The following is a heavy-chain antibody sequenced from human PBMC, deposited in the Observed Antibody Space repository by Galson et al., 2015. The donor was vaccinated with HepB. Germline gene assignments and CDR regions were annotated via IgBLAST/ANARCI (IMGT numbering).Heavy chain of an antibody. Sequence: SLRLSCAASGFNVSAYAMHWVRQTPGKGLEWVAVVPSDENNIYYADSVRGRFTISRDNSRDTLYLQMNSLRAEDTAVYYCARTFYFDYWGQGTLVTVSS. CDR2: VPSDENNI. CDR1: GFNVSAYA. J-gene: IGHJ4*02. V-gene: IGHV3-30*04. CDR3: ARTFYFDY.